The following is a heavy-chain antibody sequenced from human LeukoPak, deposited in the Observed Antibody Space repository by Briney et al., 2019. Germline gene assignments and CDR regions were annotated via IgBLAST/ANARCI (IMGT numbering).Heavy chain of an antibody. CDR3: ARDNEDYGGNSDAY. J-gene: IGHJ4*02. D-gene: IGHD4-23*01. CDR2: IIPIFGTA. V-gene: IGHV1-69*01. Sequence: SLKLSCKASGGTFSSYAISWVRQAPGQGLEWVGGIIPIFGTANYAQKLQSRVTNTADESTSTAYMELSSLRSEDTAVYYCARDNEDYGGNSDAYWGQGTLVTVPS. CDR1: GGTFSSYA.